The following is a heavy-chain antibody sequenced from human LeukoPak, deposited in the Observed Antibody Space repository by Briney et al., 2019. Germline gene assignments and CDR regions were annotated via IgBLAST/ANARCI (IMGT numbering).Heavy chain of an antibody. Sequence: GGSLRLSCAASGFTFSSYDMHWVRQAPGKGLEWVAVISYDGSNKYYADSVKGRFTISRDNSKNTLYLQMNSLRAEDTAVYYCAKDRRKLIDYWGQGTLVTVSS. CDR3: AKDRRKLIDY. CDR1: GFTFSSYD. CDR2: ISYDGSNK. V-gene: IGHV3-30*18. J-gene: IGHJ4*02. D-gene: IGHD1-26*01.